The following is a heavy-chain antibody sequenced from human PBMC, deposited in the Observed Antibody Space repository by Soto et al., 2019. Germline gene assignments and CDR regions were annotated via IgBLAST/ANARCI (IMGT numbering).Heavy chain of an antibody. Sequence: GESLKISCQGSGFDFTSYWISWVRQMPGKGLEWMGRIDPSDSYTNYSPSFQGHVTISADKSISTAYLQWSSLKASDTAMYYCATLGYCSGGSCRSLENWFDPWGQGTLVTVSS. CDR3: ATLGYCSGGSCRSLENWFDP. CDR1: GFDFTSYW. D-gene: IGHD2-15*01. J-gene: IGHJ5*02. V-gene: IGHV5-10-1*01. CDR2: IDPSDSYT.